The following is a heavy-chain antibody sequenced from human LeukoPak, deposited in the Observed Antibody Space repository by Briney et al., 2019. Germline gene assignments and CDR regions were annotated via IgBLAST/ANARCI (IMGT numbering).Heavy chain of an antibody. V-gene: IGHV1-18*01. Sequence: ASVKVSCKASGYTFTSYGISWVREAPGQGLEWMGWTSAYNGNTNYAQKLQGRVTMTTDTSTSTAYMELRSLRSDDTAVYYCARDDRNGAALDYWGQGTLVTVSS. J-gene: IGHJ4*02. CDR3: ARDDRNGAALDY. CDR1: GYTFTSYG. CDR2: TSAYNGNT. D-gene: IGHD1-1*01.